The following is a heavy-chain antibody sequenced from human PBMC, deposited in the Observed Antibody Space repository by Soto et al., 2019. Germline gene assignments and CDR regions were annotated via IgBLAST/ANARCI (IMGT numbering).Heavy chain of an antibody. CDR1: GYTFTSHD. V-gene: IGHV1-8*01. CDR2: MNPNSGNT. CDR3: ARGRYAIRGAFINGELDH. Sequence: QVQLVQSGAEVKMPGASVKVSCKASGYTFTSHDINWVRQATGQGLEWMGWMNPNSGNTGYGQKFQGRVTMTRNTSTSTAYMELSSLKSDDTAVYYCARGRYAIRGAFINGELDHWGQGSLVIVSS. J-gene: IGHJ5*02. D-gene: IGHD3-10*01.